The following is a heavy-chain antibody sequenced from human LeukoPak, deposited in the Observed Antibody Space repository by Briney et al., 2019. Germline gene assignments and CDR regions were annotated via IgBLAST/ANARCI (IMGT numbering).Heavy chain of an antibody. CDR3: TRAYDSSGYYRYFDY. J-gene: IGHJ4*02. Sequence: GGSLRLSCTASGFTFGDYAMSWVRQAPGKGLEWVGFIRSKAYGGTTEYAASVKGRFTISRDDSKSIAYLQMNSLKTEDTAVYHCTRAYDSSGYYRYFDYWGQGTLVTVSS. D-gene: IGHD3-22*01. V-gene: IGHV3-49*04. CDR2: IRSKAYGGTT. CDR1: GFTFGDYA.